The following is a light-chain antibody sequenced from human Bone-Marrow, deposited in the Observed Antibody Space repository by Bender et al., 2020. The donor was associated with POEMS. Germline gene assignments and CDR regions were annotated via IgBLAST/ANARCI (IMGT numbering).Light chain of an antibody. J-gene: IGLJ1*01. CDR1: SSDVGGYKY. CDR2: DVS. Sequence: QSALTQPASVSGSPGQSITISCTGTSSDVGGYKYVSWYQQHPGKAPKLMIYDVSNRPSGVSNRFSGSKSGDTASLTISGLQADGDADYYCSSYTISSTYVFGTGTKVTVL. V-gene: IGLV2-14*01. CDR3: SSYTISSTYV.